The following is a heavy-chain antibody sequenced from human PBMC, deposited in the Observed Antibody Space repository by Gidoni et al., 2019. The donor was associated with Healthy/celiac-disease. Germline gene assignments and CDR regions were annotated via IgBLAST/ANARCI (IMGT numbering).Heavy chain of an antibody. V-gene: IGHV4-59*01. CDR1: GGSISSYY. CDR3: ARGDRNFDY. CDR2: IYYSGST. J-gene: IGHJ4*02. Sequence: QVQLQESGPGLLKPSEPLSLPCTVPGGSISSYYWSWLLQPPGKGLAWIGYIYYSGSTNYNPSLKSRVTISVDTSKNQFSLKLSSVTAADTAVYYCARGDRNFDYWGQGTLVTVSS.